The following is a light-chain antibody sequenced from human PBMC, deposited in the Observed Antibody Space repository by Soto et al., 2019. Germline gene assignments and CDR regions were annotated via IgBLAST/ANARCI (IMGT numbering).Light chain of an antibody. V-gene: IGKV1-9*01. CDR2: AAS. CDR3: QLINCF. J-gene: IGKJ4*01. Sequence: DIQLTQSPSLLSASVGDRVTITCRASQTISKFLSWYQQKPWKAPKHLIYAASTLQYGVTSRFSGSGSGTEFTLTISSMQAEDFANYYCQLINCFFGGGTRVEI. CDR1: QTISKF.